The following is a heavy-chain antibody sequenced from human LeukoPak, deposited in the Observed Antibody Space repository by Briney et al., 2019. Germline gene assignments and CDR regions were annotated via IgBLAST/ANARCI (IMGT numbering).Heavy chain of an antibody. V-gene: IGHV3-21*01. D-gene: IGHD3-16*01. CDR3: TREGGVGS. CDR2: ISGDSSGNYI. Sequence: GGSLRLSCVASGFSFSLYSMNWVRQAPGKGLEWVSTISGDSSGNYIDYADSVKGRFTISRDNAKNSVFLQMNGLRDDDTAVYYCTREGGVGSWGQGTLVSASS. CDR1: GFSFSLYS. J-gene: IGHJ5*01.